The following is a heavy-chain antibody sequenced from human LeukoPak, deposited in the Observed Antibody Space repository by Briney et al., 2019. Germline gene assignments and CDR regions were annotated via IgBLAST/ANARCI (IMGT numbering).Heavy chain of an antibody. V-gene: IGHV3-30-3*01. D-gene: IGHD3-22*01. J-gene: IGHJ4*02. CDR2: ISYDGSNK. CDR3: ARDEGYYDSSGYY. CDR1: GFTFSSYA. Sequence: GGSLRLSCAASGFTFSSYAMHWVRQAPGKGLEWVAVISYDGSNKYYADSVKGRFTISRDNSKNTLYLQMSSLRAEDTAVYYCARDEGYYDSSGYYWGQGTLVTVSS.